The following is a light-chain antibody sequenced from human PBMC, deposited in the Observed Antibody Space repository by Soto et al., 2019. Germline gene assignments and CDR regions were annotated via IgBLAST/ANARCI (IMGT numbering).Light chain of an antibody. J-gene: IGLJ1*01. CDR3: AGWDDSLSGYV. CDR2: RNN. V-gene: IGLV1-47*01. CDR1: RSNIGSNY. Sequence: HSVASRPPPASVTPGERGSPSCSWSRSNIGSNYVYWYQQLPGTAPKLLVYRNNQRPSGAPDRFSGSKSGTSASLAISGLRSEDEADYYCAGWDDSLSGYVFGTGTKVTVL.